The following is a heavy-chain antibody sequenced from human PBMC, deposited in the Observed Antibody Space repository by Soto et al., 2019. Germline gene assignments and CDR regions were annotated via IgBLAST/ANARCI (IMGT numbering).Heavy chain of an antibody. Sequence: SETLSLAXTVSGASISSGCYSWRWLRQHPGKGLEWIGYIYYSGSTYYNPSLKSRVTIAVDSSKNQFSLKLSCVTAADTAVYYCARGNFFTIFGGVDEMNWFDSWGQGTLVTVS. J-gene: IGHJ5*01. CDR3: ARGNFFTIFGGVDEMNWFDS. D-gene: IGHD3-3*01. V-gene: IGHV4-31*02. CDR1: GASISSGCYS. CDR2: IYYSGST.